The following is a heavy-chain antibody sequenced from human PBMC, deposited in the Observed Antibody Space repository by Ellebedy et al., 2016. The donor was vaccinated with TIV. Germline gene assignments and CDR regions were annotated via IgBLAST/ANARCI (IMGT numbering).Heavy chain of an antibody. CDR3: ARSLGYCSSTTCYTSHFDD. V-gene: IGHV1-3*01. D-gene: IGHD2-2*02. CDR2: IYPANGNT. CDR1: GYTFTTYA. Sequence: AASVKVSCKASGYTFTTYAMHWVRQAPGQRLEWMGWIYPANGNTKYSQKFQGRVTITRDTSASTAYMELSSLRSEDTAVYYCARSLGYCSSTTCYTSHFDDWGQGTLVTVSS. J-gene: IGHJ4*02.